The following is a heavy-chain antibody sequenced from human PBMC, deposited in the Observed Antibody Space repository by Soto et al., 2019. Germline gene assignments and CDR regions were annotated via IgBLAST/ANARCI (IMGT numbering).Heavy chain of an antibody. Sequence: PGGSLRLSCAASGFTFDDYAMHWVRQAPGKGLEWVSGISWNSGSIGYADSVKGRFTISRDNAKNSLYLQMNSLRAEDTALYYCAKDRYGSWSVWGQGTTVTVYS. J-gene: IGHJ6*02. CDR1: GFTFDDYA. CDR2: ISWNSGSI. CDR3: AKDRYGSWSV. D-gene: IGHD2-15*01. V-gene: IGHV3-9*01.